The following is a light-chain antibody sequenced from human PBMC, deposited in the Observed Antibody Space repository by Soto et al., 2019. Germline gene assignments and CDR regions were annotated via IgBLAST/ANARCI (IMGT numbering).Light chain of an antibody. V-gene: IGKV3-15*01. CDR1: QSVSGN. J-gene: IGKJ1*01. CDR3: QQYNNWPRT. Sequence: EIVMTQSPATLSVSPGERATLSCRASQSVSGNLAWYQQKPGQAPRLLIYGASTGATGIPARFSGSGSGTEFTLTISSLQSEDFAVYYCQQYNNWPRTFGQGTEVEIK. CDR2: GAS.